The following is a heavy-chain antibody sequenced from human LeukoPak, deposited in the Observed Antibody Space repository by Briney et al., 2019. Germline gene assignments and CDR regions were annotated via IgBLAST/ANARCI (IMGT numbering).Heavy chain of an antibody. J-gene: IGHJ3*02. D-gene: IGHD6-6*01. V-gene: IGHV3-15*01. Sequence: GGSLRLSCAASGFTFSNAWMSWVRQAPGKGLEWVGRIKSKTEGGTTDYAAPVKGRFTISRDDSKNTLYLQMNSLRAEDTAVYYCARDGDRAARSAFDIWGQGTMVTVSS. CDR3: ARDGDRAARSAFDI. CDR1: GFTFSNAW. CDR2: IKSKTEGGTT.